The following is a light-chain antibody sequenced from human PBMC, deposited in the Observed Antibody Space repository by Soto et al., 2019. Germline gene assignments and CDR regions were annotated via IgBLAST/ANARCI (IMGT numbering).Light chain of an antibody. CDR1: QSVTSTY. J-gene: IGKJ2*01. V-gene: IGKV3-20*01. Sequence: EIVLTQSTGTLSLSPGERATLSCRASQSVTSTYLAWYQQKPGQGPRLLIYGASSRATGIPDRFSGSGSVTDFTLTVSRLEPEDFAVYYCQHYGKSMYTFGQGTKLEIK. CDR3: QHYGKSMYT. CDR2: GAS.